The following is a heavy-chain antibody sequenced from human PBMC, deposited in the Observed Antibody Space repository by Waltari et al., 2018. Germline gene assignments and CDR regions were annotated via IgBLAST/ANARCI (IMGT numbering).Heavy chain of an antibody. V-gene: IGHV1-69*08. CDR1: GGTFSSYS. CDR3: ARDVSYDLGMDV. CDR2: ISLMSGIA. D-gene: IGHD3-3*01. J-gene: IGHJ6*02. Sequence: QVQLVQSGAEVKKPGSSMKVSCKASGGTFSSYSISWVRQAPGQGLEWVGSISLMSGIANYEQKFQGRVTITADKSTTTVYMELSSLRSEDTAVYYCARDVSYDLGMDVWGQGTTVTVSS.